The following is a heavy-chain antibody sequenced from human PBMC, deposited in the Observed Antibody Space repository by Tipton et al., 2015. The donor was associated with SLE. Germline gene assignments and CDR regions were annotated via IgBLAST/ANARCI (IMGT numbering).Heavy chain of an antibody. CDR1: GGSIDTENFY. CDR2: IYYGENS. Sequence: TLSLTCTVSGGSIDTENFYWGWIRQPPGKGLEWIGSIYYGENSYYNPSLKSRVTISVGTSRNQFSLKLSSVTAADTAVYYCARDSSGWSEDSYYSYVDVWGKGTTVTASS. CDR3: ARDSSGWSEDSYYSYVDV. V-gene: IGHV4-39*07. J-gene: IGHJ6*03. D-gene: IGHD6-19*01.